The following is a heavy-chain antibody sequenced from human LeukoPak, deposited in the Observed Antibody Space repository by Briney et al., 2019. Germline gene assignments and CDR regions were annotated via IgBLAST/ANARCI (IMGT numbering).Heavy chain of an antibody. D-gene: IGHD1-7*01. CDR1: GGSFSGYY. J-gene: IGHJ4*02. CDR2: INHSGST. Sequence: PSETLSLTCAVYGGSFSGYYWSWIRQPPGKGLEWIGEINHSGSTNYNPSLKSRVTISVDTSKNQFSLKLSSVTAADTAVYYCARGIVKYNWNLAGKYFDYWGQGTLVAVSS. CDR3: ARGIVKYNWNLAGKYFDY. V-gene: IGHV4-34*01.